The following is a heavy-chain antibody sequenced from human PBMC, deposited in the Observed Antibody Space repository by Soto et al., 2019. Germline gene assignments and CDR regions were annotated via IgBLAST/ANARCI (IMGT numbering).Heavy chain of an antibody. Sequence: EVQLVESGGGLVKPGGSLRLSCAASGFTFSSYSMNWVRQAPGKGLEWVSSISSSSSYIYYADSVKGRFTISRDNAKNSLYLQMNSLRAEDTAVYYCARDGIAVAWIVAYYYYGMDVWGQGTTVTVSS. J-gene: IGHJ6*02. V-gene: IGHV3-21*01. D-gene: IGHD6-19*01. CDR1: GFTFSSYS. CDR2: ISSSSSYI. CDR3: ARDGIAVAWIVAYYYYGMDV.